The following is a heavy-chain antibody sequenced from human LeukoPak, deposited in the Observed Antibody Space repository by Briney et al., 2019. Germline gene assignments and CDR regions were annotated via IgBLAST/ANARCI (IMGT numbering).Heavy chain of an antibody. CDR3: AKIELRAIRGAFDI. V-gene: IGHV3-23*01. Sequence: GGSLRLSCAASGFTFSVYAMSWVRQAPGKGLEWVSAISGSGGSTYYADSVKGRFTISRDNPKNTPYLQMNSLRAEDTAVYYCAKIELRAIRGAFDIWGQGTMVTVSS. CDR1: GFTFSVYA. D-gene: IGHD3-10*01. J-gene: IGHJ3*02. CDR2: ISGSGGST.